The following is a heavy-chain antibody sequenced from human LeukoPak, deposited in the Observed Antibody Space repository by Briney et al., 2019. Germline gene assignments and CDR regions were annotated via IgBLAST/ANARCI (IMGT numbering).Heavy chain of an antibody. CDR1: GGSISSGSYY. V-gene: IGHV4-61*02. CDR3: AGRYSYGPRLFDY. J-gene: IGHJ4*02. CDR2: IYTSGST. Sequence: SETLSLTCTVSGGSISSGSYYWSWIRQPAGKGLEWIGRIYTSGSTNYNPSLKSRVTISVDTSKNQFSLKLSSVTAADTAVYHCAGRYSYGPRLFDYWGQGTLVTVSS. D-gene: IGHD5-18*01.